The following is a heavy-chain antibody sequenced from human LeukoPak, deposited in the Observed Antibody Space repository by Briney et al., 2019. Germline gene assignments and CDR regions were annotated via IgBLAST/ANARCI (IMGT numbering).Heavy chain of an antibody. V-gene: IGHV6-1*01. CDR3: ARGPGLRMGAFDI. J-gene: IGHJ3*02. D-gene: IGHD4-17*01. CDR1: GDSVSSNSAA. CDR2: TYYRSEWYN. Sequence: SQTLSLTCAISGDSVSSNSAAWNWISQSPSRGLEWLGRTYYRSEWYNDSAVSVKSRITINPDTSKNQFSLQLNSVTPEDTAVYYCARGPGLRMGAFDIWGQGTVVSVSS.